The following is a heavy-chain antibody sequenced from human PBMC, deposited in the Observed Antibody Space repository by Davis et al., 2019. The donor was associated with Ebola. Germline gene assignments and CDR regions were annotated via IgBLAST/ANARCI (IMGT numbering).Heavy chain of an antibody. Sequence: AASVKVSCKASGGTFSSYAISWVRQAPGQGLEWMERIIPILGIANYAQKFQGRVTITADKSTSTAYMELSSLRSEDTAVYYCARDRELREAAGYFDYWGQGTLVTVSS. D-gene: IGHD6-13*01. V-gene: IGHV1-69*04. CDR1: GGTFSSYA. CDR2: IIPILGIA. CDR3: ARDRELREAAGYFDY. J-gene: IGHJ4*02.